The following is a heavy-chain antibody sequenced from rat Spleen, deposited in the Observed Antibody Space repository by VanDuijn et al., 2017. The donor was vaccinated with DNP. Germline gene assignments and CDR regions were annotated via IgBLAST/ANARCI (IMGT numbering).Heavy chain of an antibody. Sequence: EVQLVESGGGLVQPGRSLKFSCEVSGFTFSDYYMAWVRQAPTKGLEWVAYITYDGGSTYYRDSVKGRFTISRDNAKSTLYLQMNSLRSEDMATYYCARPHYNNNGGFAYWGQGTLVTVSS. D-gene: IGHD1-10*01. CDR1: GFTFSDYY. V-gene: IGHV5-22*01. CDR2: ITYDGGST. J-gene: IGHJ3*01. CDR3: ARPHYNNNGGFAY.